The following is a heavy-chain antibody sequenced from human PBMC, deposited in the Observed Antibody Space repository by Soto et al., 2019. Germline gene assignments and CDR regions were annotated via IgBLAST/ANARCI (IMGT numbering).Heavy chain of an antibody. D-gene: IGHD1-7*01. CDR2: IIPIFGTA. J-gene: IGHJ4*02. CDR3: ARAGTTFLANIK. Sequence: SVKVAWKGAGGALSSDASGWVRQAPGQGLEWMGGIIPIFGTANYAQKFQGRVTITADESTSTAYMELSSLRSEDTAVYYCARAGTTFLANIKWGQGTLVTVPS. CDR1: GGALSSDA. V-gene: IGHV1-69*13.